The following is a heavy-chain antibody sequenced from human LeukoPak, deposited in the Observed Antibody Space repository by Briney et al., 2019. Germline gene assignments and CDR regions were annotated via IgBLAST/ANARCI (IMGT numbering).Heavy chain of an antibody. Sequence: GGSLRPSCAASGFTFSSYAMSWVRQAPGKGLEWVSAISGSGGSTFYADSVMGRFTISRDNSKNTLYLQMNSLRAEDTAVYYCASYGSGSYYSPYLYWGQGTLVTVSS. CDR1: GFTFSSYA. J-gene: IGHJ4*02. CDR3: ASYGSGSYYSPYLY. CDR2: ISGSGGST. V-gene: IGHV3-23*01. D-gene: IGHD3-10*01.